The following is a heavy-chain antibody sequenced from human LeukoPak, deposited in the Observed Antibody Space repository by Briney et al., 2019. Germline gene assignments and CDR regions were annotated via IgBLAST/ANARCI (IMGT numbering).Heavy chain of an antibody. D-gene: IGHD5-18*01. CDR1: GFTFSSYS. V-gene: IGHV3-21*01. CDR2: ISSSSSYI. CDR3: ARDSVTHDAFDI. J-gene: IGHJ3*02. Sequence: PGGSLRLSCAASGFTFSSYSMNWVRQAPGKGLEWVSSISSSSSYIYYADSVKGRFTISRDNAKNSLYLQMNSRRAEDTAVYYCARDSVTHDAFDIWGQGTMVTVSS.